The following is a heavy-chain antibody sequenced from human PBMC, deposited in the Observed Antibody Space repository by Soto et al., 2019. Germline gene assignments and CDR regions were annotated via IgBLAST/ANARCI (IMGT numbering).Heavy chain of an antibody. D-gene: IGHD2-8*01. CDR1: GDSSGTTHSY. Sequence: SETLSLTCTVSGDSSGTTHSYWAWIRQSPGKGLEWIGNIHYSGSTYYMPSLRSRVTLSVDTSKNQFSLRLTSVTAEDTAVYYCARHEGNGNVWPLDYWGQGILVTVSS. CDR2: IHYSGST. V-gene: IGHV4-39*01. CDR3: ARHEGNGNVWPLDY. J-gene: IGHJ4*02.